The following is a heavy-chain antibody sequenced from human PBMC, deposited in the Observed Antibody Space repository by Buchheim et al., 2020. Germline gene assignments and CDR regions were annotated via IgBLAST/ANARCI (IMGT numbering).Heavy chain of an antibody. CDR3: ARGDGRLWFREANYGLDV. Sequence: QVQLVQSGAEVKKPGPSARVSCKASGGTFSDYAISWVRQAPGQGLEWVGGFIPIFGTPNYAPRFRGRVTITAAESTGTAYLELSSRKYEDTAVYYCARGDGRLWFREANYGLDVWGQGTT. CDR2: FIPIFGTP. D-gene: IGHD3-10*01. CDR1: GGTFSDYA. J-gene: IGHJ6*01. V-gene: IGHV1-69*01.